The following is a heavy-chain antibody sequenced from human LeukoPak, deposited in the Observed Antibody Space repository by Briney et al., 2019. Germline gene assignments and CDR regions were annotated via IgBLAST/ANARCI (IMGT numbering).Heavy chain of an antibody. J-gene: IGHJ5*02. D-gene: IGHD1-7*01. CDR3: ARANVNCNYGTDWFDP. CDR1: GYTFTSYG. Sequence: ASVKVSCKASGYTFTSYGISWVRQAPGQGLEWMGWISAYNGNTNYAQKLQGRVTMTTDTSTSTAYMELRSLRSDDTAVYYCARANVNCNYGTDWFDPWGQGTLVTVSS. V-gene: IGHV1-18*01. CDR2: ISAYNGNT.